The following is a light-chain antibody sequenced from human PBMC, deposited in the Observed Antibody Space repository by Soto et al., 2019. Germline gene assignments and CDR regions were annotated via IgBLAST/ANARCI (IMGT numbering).Light chain of an antibody. CDR1: QSVSSSN. CDR3: QQYNIGYT. V-gene: IGKV3-20*01. J-gene: IGKJ2*01. CDR2: GAS. Sequence: EIVLTQSPGTLSLSPGERATLSCWASQSVSSSNLAWYQQKPGQAPRVLIYGASSRATGIPDRFSGSGSGTDFTLTISRLEPEDFATYYCQQYNIGYTFGQGTRLDIK.